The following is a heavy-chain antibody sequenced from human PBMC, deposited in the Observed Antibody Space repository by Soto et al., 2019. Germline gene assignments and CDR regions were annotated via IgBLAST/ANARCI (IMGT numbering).Heavy chain of an antibody. CDR3: ARDCGSTNCFDMDV. CDR1: GGTFSSYT. J-gene: IGHJ6*02. D-gene: IGHD2-2*01. CDR2: FIPLFRPA. Sequence: QVQLVQSGAEVKKPGSSVQVSCKTSGGTFSSYTISWVRQAPGQGLEWMGGFIPLFRPATYAQKFQGRVTITADKSTNTAYMELSGLGFEDTAVYYCARDCGSTNCFDMDVWGQGTTVTVSS. V-gene: IGHV1-69*06.